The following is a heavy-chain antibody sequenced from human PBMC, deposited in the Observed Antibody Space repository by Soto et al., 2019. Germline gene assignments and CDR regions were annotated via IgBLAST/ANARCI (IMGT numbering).Heavy chain of an antibody. D-gene: IGHD3-3*01. J-gene: IGHJ6*02. CDR2: TYYRSKWYN. CDR3: ARAWGRNYDHWTGSLLYYGMDV. CDR1: GDSVSRNSAA. V-gene: IGHV6-1*01. Sequence: QTLSLTCAISGDSVSRNSAAWNWIRQSPSRGLEWLGRTYYRSKWYNDYAVSVKSRITINPDTSKNQFSLQLNSVTPEDTAVNYCARAWGRNYDHWTGSLLYYGMDVWGQATTVTVSS.